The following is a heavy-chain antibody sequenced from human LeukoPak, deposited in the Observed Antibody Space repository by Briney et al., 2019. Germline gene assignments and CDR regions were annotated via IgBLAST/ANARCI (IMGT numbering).Heavy chain of an antibody. CDR1: GDIVSSNSAA. V-gene: IGHV6-1*01. D-gene: IGHD2-15*01. CDR3: ARAGEGYCSGGSCFQRPHWFDP. J-gene: IGHJ5*02. CDR2: TYYRSKWYN. Sequence: SQTLSLTCAISGDIVSSNSAAWNWIRQSPSRGLEWLGRTYYRSKWYNDYAVSVKSRITINPDTSKNQFSLQLNSVTPEDTAVYYCARAGEGYCSGGSCFQRPHWFDPWGQGTLVTVSS.